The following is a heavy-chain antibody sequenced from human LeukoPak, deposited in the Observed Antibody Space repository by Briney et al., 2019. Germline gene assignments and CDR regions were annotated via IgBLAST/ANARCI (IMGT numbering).Heavy chain of an antibody. CDR3: ARDGLTDAFDI. V-gene: IGHV4-30-2*01. Sequence: SQTLSLTCTVSGGSISSGGYYWSWIRQPPGKGLEWIGYIYHSGSTYYNPSLKSRVTISVDGSKNQFSLKLSSVTAADTAVYYCARDGLTDAFDIWGQGTMVTVSS. CDR2: IYHSGST. J-gene: IGHJ3*02. CDR1: GGSISSGGYY. D-gene: IGHD3-16*01.